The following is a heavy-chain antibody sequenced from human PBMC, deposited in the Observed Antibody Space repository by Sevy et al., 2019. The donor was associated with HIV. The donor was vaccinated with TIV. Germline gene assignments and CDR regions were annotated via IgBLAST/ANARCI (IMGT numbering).Heavy chain of an antibody. D-gene: IGHD1-26*01. J-gene: IGHJ4*02. CDR3: VRAPGGYYDRYYFDY. V-gene: IGHV4-59*01. Sequence: SETLSLTCTVSGGSISSYYWSWIRQPPGKGLEWIGAIYYSGSTNYNPSLKSRVTISVDTSMNQFSLKLTSVTAADTAVYYCVRAPGGYYDRYYFDYWGQGTLVTVSS. CDR2: IYYSGST. CDR1: GGSISSYY.